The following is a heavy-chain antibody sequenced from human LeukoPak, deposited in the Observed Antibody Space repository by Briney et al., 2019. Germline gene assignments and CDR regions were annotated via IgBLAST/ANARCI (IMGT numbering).Heavy chain of an antibody. CDR3: ARGGAVAEASNWFDP. Sequence: ASVKVSCKASGYTFTGYYMHWVRQAPGQALEWMGWINPNSGGTNYAQKFQGRVTMTRDTSISTAYMELSRLRSDDTAVYYCARGGAVAEASNWFDPWGQGTLVTVSS. CDR2: INPNSGGT. D-gene: IGHD6-19*01. CDR1: GYTFTGYY. V-gene: IGHV1-2*02. J-gene: IGHJ5*02.